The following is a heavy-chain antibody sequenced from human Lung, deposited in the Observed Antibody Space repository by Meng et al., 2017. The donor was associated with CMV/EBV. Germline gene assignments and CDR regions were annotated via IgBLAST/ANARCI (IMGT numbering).Heavy chain of an antibody. CDR2: IRTFNGDS. V-gene: IGHV1-18*04. Sequence: SVXVSCKTSGYPFSTHSVIWVRQAPGRGLAWMAWIRTFNGDSTYAQNFEGRVTVTTDTSTNTAYLELRGLTTDDTATYYCVRGEGKDYFDYWGQGTLVNVSS. J-gene: IGHJ4*02. CDR1: GYPFSTHS. CDR3: VRGEGKDYFDY.